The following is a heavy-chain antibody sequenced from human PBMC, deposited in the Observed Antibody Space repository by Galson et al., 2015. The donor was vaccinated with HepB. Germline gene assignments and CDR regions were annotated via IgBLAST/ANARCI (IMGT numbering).Heavy chain of an antibody. CDR3: ASHFMEDFWSGYLYI. J-gene: IGHJ3*02. CDR2: IYTSGST. D-gene: IGHD3-3*01. Sequence: TLSLTCTVSGGSISSGSYYWSWIRQPAGKGLEWIGRIYTSGSTNYNPSLKSRATMSVDTSKNQFSLKLSSVTAADTAVYYCASHFMEDFWSGYLYIWGQGTMVTVSS. CDR1: GGSISSGSYY. V-gene: IGHV4-61*02.